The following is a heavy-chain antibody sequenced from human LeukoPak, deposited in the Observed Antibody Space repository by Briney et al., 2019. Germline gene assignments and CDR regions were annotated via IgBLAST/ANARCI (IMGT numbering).Heavy chain of an antibody. CDR3: ARAAAGPDY. CDR2: IYYSGRT. V-gene: IGHV4-39*07. J-gene: IGHJ4*02. CDR1: GGSISSSSYY. D-gene: IGHD6-13*01. Sequence: SETLSLTCTVSGGSISSSSYYWGWIRQPPGKGLEWIGSIYYSGRTYYNPSPKSRVTISVDTSKNQSSPKLSSVTAADTAVYYCARAAAGPDYWGQGTLVTVSS.